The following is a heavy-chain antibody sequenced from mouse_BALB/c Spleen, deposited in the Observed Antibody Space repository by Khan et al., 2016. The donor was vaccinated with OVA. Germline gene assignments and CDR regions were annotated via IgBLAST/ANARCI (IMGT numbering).Heavy chain of an antibody. CDR1: GYTFTNYG. CDR3: ARSNSYWYFDV. Sequence: QIQLVQSGPELKKPGETVKISCKASGYTFTNYGMNWVKQAPGKGLKWMGWINTYTGEPTYAADFKGRSVFSLETSASTAYLQIKNLKNEDTATYFCARSNSYWYFDVWGAGTTVTVSS. J-gene: IGHJ1*01. CDR2: INTYTGEP. V-gene: IGHV9-3-1*01. D-gene: IGHD4-1*02.